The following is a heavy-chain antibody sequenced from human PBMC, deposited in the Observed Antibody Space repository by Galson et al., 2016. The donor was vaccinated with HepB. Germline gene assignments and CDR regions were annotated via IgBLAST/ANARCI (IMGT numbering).Heavy chain of an antibody. CDR3: ARGPGSGWYGSQYYFDY. CDR2: INPNSGGT. J-gene: IGHJ4*02. Sequence: SCKASGYIITGYYMHWVRQAPGQGLEWMGRINPNSGGTDYAQKFQGRVTMTRDTSINTVYMELNRLTSDDTAVYYCARGPGSGWYGSQYYFDYWGQGSLATVSS. V-gene: IGHV1-2*06. D-gene: IGHD6-19*01. CDR1: GYIITGYY.